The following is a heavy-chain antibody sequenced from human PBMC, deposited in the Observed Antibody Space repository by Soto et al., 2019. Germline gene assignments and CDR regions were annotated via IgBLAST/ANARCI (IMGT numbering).Heavy chain of an antibody. J-gene: IGHJ3*02. Sequence: GGSLRLSCAASVFTFSSYAMHWVRQAPGKGLEWVAVISYDGSNKYYADSVKGRFTISRDNSKNTLYLQMNSLRAEDTAVYYCASIRLAAAGDAFDIWGQGTMVTVSS. CDR2: ISYDGSNK. CDR1: VFTFSSYA. D-gene: IGHD6-13*01. V-gene: IGHV3-30*04. CDR3: ASIRLAAAGDAFDI.